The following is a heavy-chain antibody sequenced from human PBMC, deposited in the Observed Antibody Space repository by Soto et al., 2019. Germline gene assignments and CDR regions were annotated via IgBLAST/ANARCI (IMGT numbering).Heavy chain of an antibody. Sequence: SVKVSCKDSGGTFSSYTISWVRQAPEQGLEWMGRIIPILGIANYAQRFQGRVTITADKSTSTAYMELSSLRSEDTAVYYCARVGLYSSSWYHAFDIWGQGTMLTVSS. V-gene: IGHV1-69*02. CDR2: IIPILGIA. J-gene: IGHJ3*02. CDR1: GGTFSSYT. D-gene: IGHD6-13*01. CDR3: ARVGLYSSSWYHAFDI.